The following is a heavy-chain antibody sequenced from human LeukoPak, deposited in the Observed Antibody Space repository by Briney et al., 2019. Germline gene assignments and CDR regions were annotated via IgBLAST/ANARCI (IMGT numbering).Heavy chain of an antibody. J-gene: IGHJ4*02. D-gene: IGHD3-22*01. CDR3: AGGSSGRYYFDN. Sequence: SETLSLTCPVSGGSITSSNYYWGWSRQPRGKGVEWIGSIYYTGNTYYNPSLTSRVAVFVDTSKYLFSLKLSSVTAADTAVYYCAGGSSGRYYFDNWGQGTLVTVSS. CDR2: IYYTGNT. V-gene: IGHV4-39*01. CDR1: GGSITSSNYY.